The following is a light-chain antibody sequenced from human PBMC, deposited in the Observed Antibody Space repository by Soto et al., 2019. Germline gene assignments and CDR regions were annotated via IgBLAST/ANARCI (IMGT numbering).Light chain of an antibody. CDR2: GAS. V-gene: IGKV3-15*01. Sequence: EIVMTQSPATLSVSPGERATLSCRASQSVSSNLAWYQQKPGQAPRLLIYGASTRATGIPARFSGSGSGTESTLTTSRLHAEVVAVYYCQHYNNSLTFGGGTKVEIK. J-gene: IGKJ4*01. CDR3: QHYNNSLT. CDR1: QSVSSN.